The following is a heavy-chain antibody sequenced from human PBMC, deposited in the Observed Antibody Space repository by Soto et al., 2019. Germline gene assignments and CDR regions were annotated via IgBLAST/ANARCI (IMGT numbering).Heavy chain of an antibody. CDR3: ARGFTMVRGVISGWFDP. CDR1: GGSFSGYY. J-gene: IGHJ5*02. D-gene: IGHD3-10*01. V-gene: IGHV4-34*01. Sequence: PSETLSLTCAVYGGSFSGYYWSWIRQPPGKGLEWIGEINHSGSTNYNPSLKSRVTISVDTSKNQFSLKLSSVTAADTAVYYCARGFTMVRGVISGWFDPWGQGTLVTVSS. CDR2: INHSGST.